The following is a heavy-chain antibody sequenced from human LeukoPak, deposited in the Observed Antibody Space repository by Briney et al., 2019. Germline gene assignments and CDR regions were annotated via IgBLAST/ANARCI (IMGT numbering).Heavy chain of an antibody. Sequence: RPGGSLRLSCAASGFTFDDYGMSWVRQAPGKGLEWVFGINWNGGSTGYADSVKGRFTISRDNAKNSLYLQMNSLRAEDTALYYCARGGCSSTSCNIDYWGQGTLVTVSS. CDR1: GFTFDDYG. D-gene: IGHD2-2*01. CDR3: ARGGCSSTSCNIDY. J-gene: IGHJ4*02. CDR2: INWNGGST. V-gene: IGHV3-20*04.